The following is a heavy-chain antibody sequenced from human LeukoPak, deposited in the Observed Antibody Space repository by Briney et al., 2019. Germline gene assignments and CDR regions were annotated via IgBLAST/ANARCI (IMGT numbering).Heavy chain of an antibody. D-gene: IGHD4-17*01. J-gene: IGHJ3*02. CDR3: ARSYGDDGAFDI. CDR2: IWYDGSNK. Sequence: GGSLRLSCAASGLYAMNWVRQAPGKGLEWVAVIWYDGSNKYYADSVKGRFTISRDNSKNTLYLQMNSLRAEDTAVYYCARSYGDDGAFDIWGQGTMVTVSS. V-gene: IGHV3-33*07. CDR1: GLYA.